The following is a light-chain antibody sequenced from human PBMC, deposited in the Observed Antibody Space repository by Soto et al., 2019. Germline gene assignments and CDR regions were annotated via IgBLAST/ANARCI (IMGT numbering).Light chain of an antibody. Sequence: EIVLTQSPATLSLSPGERATLSCRASQSVSDYLAWYQQKPGQPPRLLIYDASKRATGIPPRFSGSGSTTDFTLTISSLQPDDFATYCCQQYNSYSWTFGQGTKVDIK. CDR3: QQYNSYSWT. CDR2: DAS. CDR1: QSVSDY. J-gene: IGKJ1*01. V-gene: IGKV3-11*01.